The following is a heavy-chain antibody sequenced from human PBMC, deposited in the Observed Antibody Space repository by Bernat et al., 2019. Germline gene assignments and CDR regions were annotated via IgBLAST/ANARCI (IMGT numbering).Heavy chain of an antibody. J-gene: IGHJ4*02. CDR3: TRDPIAVAGTVTH. Sequence: EVQLLESGGGLVQPGGSLRLSCAASGFTFSSYSMSWVRQAPGKGLEWVGFIRSKAYGGTTEYAASVKGRFTISRDDSKSIAYLQMNSLKTEDTAVYYCTRDPIAVAGTVTHWGQGTLVTGSS. D-gene: IGHD6-19*01. CDR2: IRSKAYGGTT. V-gene: IGHV3-49*04. CDR1: GFTFSSYS.